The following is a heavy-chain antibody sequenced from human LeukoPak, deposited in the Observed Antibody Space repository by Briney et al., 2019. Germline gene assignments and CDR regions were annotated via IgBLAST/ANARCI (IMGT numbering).Heavy chain of an antibody. CDR1: GFTFSSYA. J-gene: IGHJ5*02. CDR3: ATTKILYGRLNWFDP. CDR2: ISYDGSNK. Sequence: PGGSLRLSCAASGFTFSSYAMHWVRQAPGKGLEWVAVISYDGSNKYYADSVKGRFTISRDNFKNTLYLQMISLRAEDTAVYYCATTKILYGRLNWFDPWGQGTLVTVSS. D-gene: IGHD2-15*01. V-gene: IGHV3-30*14.